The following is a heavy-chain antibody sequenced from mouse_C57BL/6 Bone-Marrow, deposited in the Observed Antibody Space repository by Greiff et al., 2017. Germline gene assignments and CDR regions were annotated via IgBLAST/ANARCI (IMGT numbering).Heavy chain of an antibody. Sequence: VQLQQSGAELVRPGASVKLSCTASGFNIKDDYMHWVKQRPEQGLEWIGWSDPENGDTEYASKVQGKATITADTSSNTACLQLSSLTSEDTAVYYCTTRDYGSYWYLDVWGTGTTVTVSS. CDR1: GFNIKDDY. V-gene: IGHV14-4*01. J-gene: IGHJ1*03. CDR2: SDPENGDT. CDR3: TTRDYGSYWYLDV. D-gene: IGHD1-1*01.